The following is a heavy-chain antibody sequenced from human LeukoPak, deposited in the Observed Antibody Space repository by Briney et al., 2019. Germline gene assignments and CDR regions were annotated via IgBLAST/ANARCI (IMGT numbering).Heavy chain of an antibody. V-gene: IGHV3-33*06. J-gene: IGHJ6*03. CDR3: AKDREFPYYDFWSGPTMDV. D-gene: IGHD3-3*01. CDR2: IWYDGSYK. Sequence: GGSLRLSCAASGFTFSNCGMHWVRQAPGKGLEWVAVIWYDGSYKYSADSVKGRFTISRDNSKNTLYLQMNSLRAEDTAVYYCAKDREFPYYDFWSGPTMDVWGKGTTVTVSS. CDR1: GFTFSNCG.